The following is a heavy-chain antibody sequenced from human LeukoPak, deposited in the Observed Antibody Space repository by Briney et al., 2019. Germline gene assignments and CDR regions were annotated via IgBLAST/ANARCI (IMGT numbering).Heavy chain of an antibody. V-gene: IGHV3-43*02. CDR1: GFTFDDYA. J-gene: IGHJ4*02. Sequence: PGGSLRLSCAASGFTFDDYAMHWVRQAPGKGLEWVSLISADGASTYYADSVKGRFTISRDNSKNSLHLQMNSLRTGETAFYYCAKDTHYYDSSGYGYFDYWGQGTLVTVSS. CDR3: AKDTHYYDSSGYGYFDY. CDR2: ISADGAST. D-gene: IGHD3-22*01.